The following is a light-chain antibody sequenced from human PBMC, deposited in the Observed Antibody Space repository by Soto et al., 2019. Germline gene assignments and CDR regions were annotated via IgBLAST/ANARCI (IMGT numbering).Light chain of an antibody. V-gene: IGKV3-11*01. Sequence: EIVLPQSPGTLSLSPGERGTLSCRTSLSVSVYLDWYQQKPGQAPRLLISDASNRATGIPARFSGSGSGTDFTLTISSLEPEDLAVYYCHQRQYWPPITVGKGTRLEIK. CDR1: LSVSVY. CDR3: HQRQYWPPIT. CDR2: DAS. J-gene: IGKJ5*01.